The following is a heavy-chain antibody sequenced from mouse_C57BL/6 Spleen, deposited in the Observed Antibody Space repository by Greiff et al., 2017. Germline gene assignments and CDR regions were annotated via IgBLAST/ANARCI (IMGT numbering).Heavy chain of an antibody. D-gene: IGHD2-4*01. CDR2: ISYDGSN. J-gene: IGHJ4*01. Sequence: ESGPGLVKPSQSLSLTCSVTGYSITSGYYWNWIRQFPGNKLEWMGYISYDGSNNYNPSLKNRISITRDTSKNQFFLKLNSVTTEDTATYYCARGDYGGAMDYWGQGTSVTVSS. V-gene: IGHV3-6*01. CDR3: ARGDYGGAMDY. CDR1: GYSITSGYY.